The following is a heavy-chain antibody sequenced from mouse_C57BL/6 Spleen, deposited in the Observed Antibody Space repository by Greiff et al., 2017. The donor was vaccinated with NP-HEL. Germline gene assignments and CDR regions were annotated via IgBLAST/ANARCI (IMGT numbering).Heavy chain of an antibody. CDR2: IHPNSGST. CDR1: GYTFTSYW. J-gene: IGHJ2*01. Sequence: QVQLQQPGAELVKPGASVKLSCKASGYTFTSYWMHWVKQRPGQGLEWIGMIHPNSGSTNYNEKFKSKATLTVDKSSSTAYMQLSSLTSEDSAVYYCARWELRVALDDWGQGTTRTVSS. V-gene: IGHV1-64*01. CDR3: ARWELRVALDD. D-gene: IGHD3-2*02.